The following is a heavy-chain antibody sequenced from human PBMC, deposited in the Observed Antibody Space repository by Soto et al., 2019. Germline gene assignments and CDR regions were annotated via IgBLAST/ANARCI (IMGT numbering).Heavy chain of an antibody. J-gene: IGHJ4*02. CDR3: ASDLGPPDNPPDY. Sequence: QVQLVQSGAEVKKPGASVKVSCKASGYTFTSSGISWVRQAPGQGLEWMGWISAYKGNTNYSQKLQGRVTITTDTSTRTPNMELRSLRSDDTAVYYCASDLGPPDNPPDYWGQGTLVTASS. CDR1: GYTFTSSG. CDR2: ISAYKGNT. V-gene: IGHV1-18*01. D-gene: IGHD1-1*01.